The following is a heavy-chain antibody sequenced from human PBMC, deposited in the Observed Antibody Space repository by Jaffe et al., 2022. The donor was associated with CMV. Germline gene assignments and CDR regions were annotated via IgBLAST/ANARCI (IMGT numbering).Heavy chain of an antibody. CDR2: IYYSGSL. Sequence: QLQLQESGPGLVKPSETLSLFCTVSGGSISNGNDSWAWIRQPPGMGLEWIGTIYYSGSLHYNPSLKSRITISVDTPKNRCSLKLTSATAADTAVYYCARHLIAAAGPYNWFDPWGQGTLVTVSS. J-gene: IGHJ5*02. V-gene: IGHV4-39*01. CDR1: GGSISNGNDS. D-gene: IGHD6-13*01. CDR3: ARHLIAAAGPYNWFDP.